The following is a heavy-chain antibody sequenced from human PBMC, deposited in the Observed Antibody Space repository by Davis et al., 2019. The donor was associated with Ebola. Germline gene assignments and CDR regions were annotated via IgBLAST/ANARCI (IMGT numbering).Heavy chain of an antibody. Sequence: GGSLTLSCPASGFTSSGSATHWVRPASGNGLEWVGRIRTKANSYATAYAASVKGRFTISRDDSKTTAYLQMNSLKTEDTAVYYCTSELLWFVEFTDDYWGQGTLVTVSS. CDR1: GFTSSGSA. V-gene: IGHV3-73*01. CDR3: TSELLWFVEFTDDY. CDR2: IRTKANSYAT. D-gene: IGHD3-10*01. J-gene: IGHJ4*02.